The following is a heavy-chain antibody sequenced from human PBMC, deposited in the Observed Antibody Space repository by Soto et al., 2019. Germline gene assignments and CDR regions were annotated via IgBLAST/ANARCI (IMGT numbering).Heavy chain of an antibody. CDR3: AREYAFLEWLLKENYYYYGMDV. CDR1: GFTFSSYW. D-gene: IGHD3-3*02. V-gene: IGHV3-7*01. J-gene: IGHJ6*02. CDR2: IKQDGSEK. Sequence: GSLRLSCAASGFTFSSYWMTWVRQAPGKGLEWVANIKQDGSEKYYADSVKGRFTISRDNAKNSLYLQMNSLRAEDSAVYYCAREYAFLEWLLKENYYYYGMDVWGQGTTVTVSS.